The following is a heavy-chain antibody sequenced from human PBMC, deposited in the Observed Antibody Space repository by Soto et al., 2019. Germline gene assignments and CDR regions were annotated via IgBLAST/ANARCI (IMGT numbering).Heavy chain of an antibody. CDR3: SRSYYDSTGFAVDP. CDR1: GGSISSGGYS. J-gene: IGHJ5*02. D-gene: IGHD3-22*01. Sequence: SETLSLTCAVSGGSISSGGYSWSWIRQPPGKGLEWIGYIYHSGSTYYNPSLTSRATISVETSKNQFSMKLTSVTASDTAVYYCSRSYYDSTGFAVDPRGQGTLDTVSS. CDR2: IYHSGST. V-gene: IGHV4-30-2*01.